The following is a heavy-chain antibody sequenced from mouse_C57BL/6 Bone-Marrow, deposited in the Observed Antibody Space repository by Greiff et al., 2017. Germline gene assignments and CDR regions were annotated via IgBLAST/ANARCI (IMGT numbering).Heavy chain of an antibody. V-gene: IGHV1-55*01. D-gene: IGHD2-12*01. CDR1: GYTFTSYW. Sequence: VQLQQSGAELVKPGASVKMSCKASGYTFTSYWITWVKQRPGQGLEWIGDIYPGSGSTNYNEKFKSKATLTVDPSSSTAYMQLSSLTSEDSAVYYCARGPTIVPYYAFDYWGPGTSVTVSS. J-gene: IGHJ4*01. CDR2: IYPGSGST. CDR3: ARGPTIVPYYAFDY.